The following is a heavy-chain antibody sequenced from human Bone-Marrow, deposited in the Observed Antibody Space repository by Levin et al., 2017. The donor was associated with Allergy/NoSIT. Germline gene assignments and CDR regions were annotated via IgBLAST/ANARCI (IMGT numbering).Heavy chain of an antibody. D-gene: IGHD3-10*01. J-gene: IGHJ6*02. V-gene: IGHV3-13*01. CDR3: AREGRSYGSGSYYGRDGMDV. CDR2: IDTSGDT. CDR1: GFTFGTYD. Sequence: GESLKISCAASGFTFGTYDMHWVRQEIGKGLEWVSGIDTSGDTYYSGSVKGRFTISREDVKNSLYLQMNNLRAGDTAVYYCAREGRSYGSGSYYGRDGMDVWGQGTTVIVSS.